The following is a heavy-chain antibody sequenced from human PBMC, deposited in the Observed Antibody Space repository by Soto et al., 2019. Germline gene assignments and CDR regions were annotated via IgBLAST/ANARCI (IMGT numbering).Heavy chain of an antibody. CDR3: AREPMAAAGIPYYYYGMDV. Sequence: ASVKVSCKASGYTFTGYYMHWVRQAPGQGLEWMGWINPNSGGTNYAQKFQGWVTMTRDTSISTAYMELSRLRSDDTAVYYCAREPMAAAGIPYYYYGMDVWGQGTTVTVSS. V-gene: IGHV1-2*04. CDR2: INPNSGGT. CDR1: GYTFTGYY. J-gene: IGHJ6*02. D-gene: IGHD6-13*01.